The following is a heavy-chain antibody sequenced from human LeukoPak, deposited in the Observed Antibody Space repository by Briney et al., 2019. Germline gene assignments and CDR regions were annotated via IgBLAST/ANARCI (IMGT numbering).Heavy chain of an antibody. CDR3: ARTAYCGGDCYPLDY. Sequence: GGSLRLSCAASGFTFSSYGMHWVRQAPGKGLEWVAVIWYDGSNKYYADSVKGRFTISRDNSKNTLYLQMNSLRAEDTAVYYCARTAYCGGDCYPLDYWGQGTLVTVSS. V-gene: IGHV3-33*01. D-gene: IGHD2-21*02. CDR2: IWYDGSNK. J-gene: IGHJ4*02. CDR1: GFTFSSYG.